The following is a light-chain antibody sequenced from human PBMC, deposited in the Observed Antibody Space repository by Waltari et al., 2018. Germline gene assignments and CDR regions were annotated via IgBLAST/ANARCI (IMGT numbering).Light chain of an antibody. CDR3: QQYGASLPWA. V-gene: IGKV3-20*01. J-gene: IGKJ1*01. CDR2: GAS. CDR1: QSVSSSY. Sequence: EIVLTQSPGTLSLSLGERATLSCRASQSVSSSYLAWYQQKPGQAPRLLIYGASRRATGIPDRFSGSGSGTDFTLPISRLEPEDFAVYYCQQYGASLPWAFGQGTKVEIK.